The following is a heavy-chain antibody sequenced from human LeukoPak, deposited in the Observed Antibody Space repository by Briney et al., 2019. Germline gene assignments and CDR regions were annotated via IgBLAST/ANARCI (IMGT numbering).Heavy chain of an antibody. CDR2: IYYRVTS. CDR1: GDSISTYY. J-gene: IGHJ6*03. V-gene: IGHV4-59*08. Sequence: KPSETLSLTCTVSGDSISTYYWSWIRQPPGKGLEWIGYIYYRVTSDYNPSLKSRVTISVDTSKNQLSLKVNSVTAADTAEYYCACSAQYSYYYYMDVWGKGTTVTVSS. D-gene: IGHD2/OR15-2a*01. CDR3: ACSAQYSYYYYMDV.